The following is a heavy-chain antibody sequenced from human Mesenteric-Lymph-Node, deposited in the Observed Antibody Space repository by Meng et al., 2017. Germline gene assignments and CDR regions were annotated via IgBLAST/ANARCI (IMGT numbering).Heavy chain of an antibody. CDR2: IYYSGST. J-gene: IGHJ4*02. Sequence: QVQLQESGPGLVEPSQTLSLTCTVSGGSISSGGYYWSWIRQHPGKGLEWIGYIYYSGSTYYNPSLKSLVTISVDTSKNQFSLKLSSVTAADTAVYYCARGVAAAGNFDYWGQGTLVTVSS. CDR3: ARGVAAAGNFDY. CDR1: GGSISSGGYY. V-gene: IGHV4-31*01. D-gene: IGHD6-13*01.